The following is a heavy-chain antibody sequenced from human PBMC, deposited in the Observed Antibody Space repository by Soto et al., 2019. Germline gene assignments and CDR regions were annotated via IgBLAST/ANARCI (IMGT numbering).Heavy chain of an antibody. CDR3: AKSPNPGSATPSYYGMDV. CDR2: INAGNGNT. V-gene: IGHV1-3*01. D-gene: IGHD2-15*01. CDR1: GYTFTSYA. Sequence: GASVKVSCKASGYTFTSYAMHWVRQAPGQRLEWMGWINAGNGNTKYSQKFQGRVTITRDTSASTAYMELSSLRSEDTAVYYCAKSPNPGSATPSYYGMDVWGLGTTVTISS. J-gene: IGHJ6*02.